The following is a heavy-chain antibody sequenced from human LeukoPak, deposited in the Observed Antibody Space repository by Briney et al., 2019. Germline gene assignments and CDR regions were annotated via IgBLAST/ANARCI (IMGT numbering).Heavy chain of an antibody. CDR2: IKQDGSEK. CDR1: GFTFNNFA. J-gene: IGHJ3*02. V-gene: IGHV3-7*03. D-gene: IGHD3-3*01. Sequence: PGGSLRLSCAASGFTFNNFAMSWVRQAPGKGLEWVANIKQDGSEKYYVDSVKGRFTISRDNAKNSLYLQMNSLRAEDTAVYYCARPAYDFWSGYPNDAFDIWGQGTMVTVSS. CDR3: ARPAYDFWSGYPNDAFDI.